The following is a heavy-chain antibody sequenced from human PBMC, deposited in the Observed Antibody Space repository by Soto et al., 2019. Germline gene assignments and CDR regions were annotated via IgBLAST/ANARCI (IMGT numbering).Heavy chain of an antibody. CDR3: ETATANGGGGFDI. J-gene: IGHJ3*02. CDR2: ILVDGRT. CDR1: GFICSSYD. V-gene: IGHV3-23*01. D-gene: IGHD2-8*01. Sequence: GGSLRLSCAASGFICSSYDMSWVRQAPGKGLEWVSTILVDGRTFYVDSVKGRFTISRDSSQNTVYLQMNSLTAGDKALYYCETATANGGGGFDICGQGTMATVSS.